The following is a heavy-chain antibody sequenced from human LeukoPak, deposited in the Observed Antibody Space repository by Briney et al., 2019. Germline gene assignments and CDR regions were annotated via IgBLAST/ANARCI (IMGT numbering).Heavy chain of an antibody. V-gene: IGHV4-59*01. Sequence: KSSETLSLTCTVSGGSISSYYWSWIRQPPGKGLEWIGYIYYSGSTNYNPSLKSRVTISVDTSKNQFSLKLSSVTAADTAVYYCARGLSGSYHGGIDYWGQGTLVTVSS. CDR3: ARGLSGSYHGGIDY. CDR1: GGSISSYY. D-gene: IGHD1-26*01. J-gene: IGHJ4*02. CDR2: IYYSGST.